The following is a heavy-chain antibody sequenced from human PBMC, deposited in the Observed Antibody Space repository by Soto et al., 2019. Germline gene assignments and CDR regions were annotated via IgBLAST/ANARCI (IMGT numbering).Heavy chain of an antibody. D-gene: IGHD6-19*01. Sequence: ASVKVSCKASGYTFTSYAMHWVRQAPGQRLEWMGWINAGNGNTKYSQKFQGRVTITRDTSASTAYMELSSLRSEDTAVYYCARSHPYSSGSYGGAYWGQGTLVTVSS. J-gene: IGHJ4*02. CDR2: INAGNGNT. V-gene: IGHV1-3*01. CDR1: GYTFTSYA. CDR3: ARSHPYSSGSYGGAY.